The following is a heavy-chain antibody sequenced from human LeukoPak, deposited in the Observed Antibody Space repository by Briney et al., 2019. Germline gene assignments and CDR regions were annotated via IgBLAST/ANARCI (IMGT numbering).Heavy chain of an antibody. D-gene: IGHD3-9*01. J-gene: IGHJ6*03. Sequence: ASVKVSCKASGYTFTSYDINWVRQATGQGLEWMGWMNPNSGNTGYAQKFQGRVTMTRNTSISTAYMELSSLRSEDTAVYYCARGPEVLRYFDWLSPPIYYYYMDVWGKGTTVTISS. V-gene: IGHV1-8*02. CDR1: GYTFTSYD. CDR2: MNPNSGNT. CDR3: ARGPEVLRYFDWLSPPIYYYYMDV.